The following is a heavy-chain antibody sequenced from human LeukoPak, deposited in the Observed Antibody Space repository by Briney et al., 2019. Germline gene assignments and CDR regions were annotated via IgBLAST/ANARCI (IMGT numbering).Heavy chain of an antibody. Sequence: GASVKVSCKASGYTFTNYDINWVRQATGQGLEWMGYMNPNSGNSAYAQKFQDRVTITTDASISTASMELSGLRSEDTALYYCAREGLDYWGREPWSPSPQ. J-gene: IGHJ4*02. CDR3: AREGLDY. CDR1: GYTFTNYD. CDR2: MNPNSGNS. V-gene: IGHV1-8*01.